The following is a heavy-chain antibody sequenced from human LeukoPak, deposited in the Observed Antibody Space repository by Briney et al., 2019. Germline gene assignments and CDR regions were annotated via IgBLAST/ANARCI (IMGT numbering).Heavy chain of an antibody. CDR1: GYAFNIYD. V-gene: IGHV1-8*01. CDR2: MNPDSGNT. J-gene: IGHJ4*02. Sequence: ASVRVSCKASGYAFNIYDINWVRQATGHGLEWMRWMNPDSGNTGFAQKFQGRVTMTRNTSITTAYMELSSLRFEDTAVYYCAVHLPGDYLDRWGQGTLVTVSS. CDR3: AVHLPGDYLDR.